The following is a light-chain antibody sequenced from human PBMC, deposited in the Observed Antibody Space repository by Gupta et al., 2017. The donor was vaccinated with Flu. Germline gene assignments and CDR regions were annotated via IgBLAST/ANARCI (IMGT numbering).Light chain of an antibody. CDR3: QSADASSTYYV. J-gene: IGLJ1*01. V-gene: IGLV3-25*03. Sequence: GDALTNQYVYWFQQRPGQAPTLLIYKDTERPSGIPERFSGSSSGTTVTLTSSGVQAEDEADYYCQSADASSTYYVFGTGTKVTV. CDR1: ALTNQY. CDR2: KDT.